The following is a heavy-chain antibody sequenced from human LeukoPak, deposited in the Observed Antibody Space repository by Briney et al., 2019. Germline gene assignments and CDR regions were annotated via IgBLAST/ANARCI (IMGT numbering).Heavy chain of an antibody. V-gene: IGHV1-8*03. CDR3: ARVFCTSCYPLNMDV. Sequence: ASVKVSCKASGYTFTSYDINWVRQATGQGLEWMGWMNPNSGNTGYAQKFQGRVTITRNTSISTAYMELSSLRSEDTAVYYCARVFCTSCYPLNMDVWGKGTTVTVSS. CDR1: GYTFTSYD. D-gene: IGHD2-2*01. CDR2: MNPNSGNT. J-gene: IGHJ6*03.